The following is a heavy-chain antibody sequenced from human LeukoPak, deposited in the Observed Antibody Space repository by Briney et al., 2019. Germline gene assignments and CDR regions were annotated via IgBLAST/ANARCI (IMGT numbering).Heavy chain of an antibody. Sequence: GGSLRLSCAASGFTFSSYSMNWVRQAPGKGLEWVSGISWNSGNIGYADSVKGRFTISRDNAKNSLYLQMNSLRAEDTALYYCAKDIDWNDGFDYWGQGTLVTVSS. CDR1: GFTFSSYS. D-gene: IGHD1-1*01. V-gene: IGHV3-9*01. CDR3: AKDIDWNDGFDY. CDR2: ISWNSGNI. J-gene: IGHJ4*02.